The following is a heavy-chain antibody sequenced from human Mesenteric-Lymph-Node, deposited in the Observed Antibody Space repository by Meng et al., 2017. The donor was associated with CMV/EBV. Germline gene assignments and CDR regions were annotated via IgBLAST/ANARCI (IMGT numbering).Heavy chain of an antibody. CDR2: ISYDGSKT. V-gene: IGHV3-30*04. CDR1: GFTFSDYA. D-gene: IGHD3-10*01. CDR3: ARQCPRAYGSGTYGCYDY. J-gene: IGHJ4*02. Sequence: SLKISCAASGFTFSDYAIHWVRQAPGKGLAWVSTISYDGSKTYYAASVKGRFTISRDNSKNMLSLQMNSLRAEDTAVYYCARQCPRAYGSGTYGCYDYWGQGTLVTVSS.